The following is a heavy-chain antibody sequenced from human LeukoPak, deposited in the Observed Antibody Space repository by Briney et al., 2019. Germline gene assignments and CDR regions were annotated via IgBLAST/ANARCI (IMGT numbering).Heavy chain of an antibody. Sequence: GGSLRLSCAASGLTFSSYWMSWVRQAPGKGLEWVANIKQDGSEKYYVDSVKGRFTISRDNAKNSLYLQMNSLRAEDTAVYYCARAGGWGQGTLVTVSS. CDR3: ARAGG. V-gene: IGHV3-7*01. CDR1: GLTFSSYW. J-gene: IGHJ4*02. D-gene: IGHD3-10*01. CDR2: IKQDGSEK.